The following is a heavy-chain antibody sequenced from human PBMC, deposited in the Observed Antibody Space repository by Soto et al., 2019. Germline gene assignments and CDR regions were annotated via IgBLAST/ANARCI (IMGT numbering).Heavy chain of an antibody. J-gene: IGHJ6*02. CDR3: ATAVTAGTYYNYGLDV. D-gene: IGHD2-21*02. CDR2: IIPASDTE. CDR1: GGTFGTYC. V-gene: IGHV1-69*14. Sequence: QVHLVQSGAEVKKPGSSVNISCKASGGTFGTYCLNWVRQFPGQGLEWMGGIIPASDTENYAQKFQGRVTITADKSTNIAHMQMDSLTSDDTAVYYCATAVTAGTYYNYGLDVWGQGTTVTVS.